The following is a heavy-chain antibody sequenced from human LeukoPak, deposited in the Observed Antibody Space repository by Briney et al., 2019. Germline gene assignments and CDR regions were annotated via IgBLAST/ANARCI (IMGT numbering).Heavy chain of an antibody. V-gene: IGHV4-59*01. Sequence: SETLSLTCTVSGGSISSYYWSWIRQPPGKGLEWIGYIYYSGSTNYNPSLKSRVTISVDTSKNQFSLKLSSVTAADTAVYYCARGREVLGDAFDIWGQGTMVTVSS. CDR2: IYYSGST. CDR3: ARGREVLGDAFDI. D-gene: IGHD3-10*01. CDR1: GGSISSYY. J-gene: IGHJ3*02.